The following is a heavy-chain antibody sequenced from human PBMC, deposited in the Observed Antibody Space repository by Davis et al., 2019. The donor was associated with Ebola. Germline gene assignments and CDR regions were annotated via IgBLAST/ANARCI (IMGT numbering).Heavy chain of an antibody. Sequence: GGSLRLSCAASGFTFSSYSINWVRQAPGKGLEWVSSISGGSGYIYYADSVKGRFTISRDNAKNSLYLQMNSLRAEDTAVYYCAIGRGIFDYWGQGTLVTVSS. D-gene: IGHD3-16*01. CDR2: ISGGSGYI. CDR1: GFTFSSYS. V-gene: IGHV3-21*01. J-gene: IGHJ4*02. CDR3: AIGRGIFDY.